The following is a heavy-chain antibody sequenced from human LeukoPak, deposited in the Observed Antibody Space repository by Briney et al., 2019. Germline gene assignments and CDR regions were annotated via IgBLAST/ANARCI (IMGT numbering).Heavy chain of an antibody. CDR2: IYYSGST. V-gene: IGHV4-59*08. CDR1: GGSISSYY. CDR3: ARQWYYDSIDS. Sequence: SETLSLTCTASGGSISSYYWSWIRQPPGKGLEWIGYIYYSGSTNYNPSLKSRITISIDTSKNQFSLRLSSVTAADTAMYYCARQWYYDSIDSWGQGTLVTVSS. D-gene: IGHD3-22*01. J-gene: IGHJ4*02.